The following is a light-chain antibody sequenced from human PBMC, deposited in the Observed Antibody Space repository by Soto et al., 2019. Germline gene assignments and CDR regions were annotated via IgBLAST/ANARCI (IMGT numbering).Light chain of an antibody. CDR2: DVS. V-gene: IGLV2-14*03. J-gene: IGLJ2*01. CDR3: SSYIGSSTSVI. CDR1: SSDVGTYNY. Sequence: QSALTQPASVSGSPGQSITISCTGTSSDVGTYNYVSWYQQHPGKAPKVMIYDVSNRPSGVSNRFSGSKSGNTASLTISGLQAEDEADYYCSSYIGSSTSVIFGGGTKLTVL.